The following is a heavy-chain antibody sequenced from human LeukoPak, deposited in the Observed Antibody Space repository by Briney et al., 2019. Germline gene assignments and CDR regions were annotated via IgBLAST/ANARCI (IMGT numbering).Heavy chain of an antibody. CDR3: AREMATQNGRSFDI. V-gene: IGHV3-7*01. CDR2: IKQDGSEK. J-gene: IGHJ3*02. Sequence: HPGGSLRLSCAASGFTFSSYWMSWVRQAPGKGLEWVANIKQDGSEKYYVDSVKGRFTISRDNAKNSLYLQMNSLRAEDTAVYYCAREMATQNGRSFDIWGQGTMVTVSS. D-gene: IGHD5-24*01. CDR1: GFTFSSYW.